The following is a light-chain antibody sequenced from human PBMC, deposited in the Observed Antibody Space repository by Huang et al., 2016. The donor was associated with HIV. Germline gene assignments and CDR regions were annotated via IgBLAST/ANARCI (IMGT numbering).Light chain of an antibody. J-gene: IGKJ3*01. CDR1: QSISTY. CDR2: AAS. Sequence: EIKMTQSPSSLAASVGDRVIITCRGSQSISTYLNSYQQQPGQAPNLLIYAASSLQSGVPSRFSGSGSGTDFTLTIRGLQPEDFATYYCQQNYSSTFTFGAGTKLDVK. V-gene: IGKV1-39*01. CDR3: QQNYSSTFT.